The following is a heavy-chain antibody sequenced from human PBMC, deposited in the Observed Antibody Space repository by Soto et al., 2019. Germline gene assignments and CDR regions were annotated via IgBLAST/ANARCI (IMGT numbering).Heavy chain of an antibody. D-gene: IGHD3-22*01. CDR3: ARSTLYYDNRY. CDR2: IYYSGST. V-gene: IGHV4-39*01. J-gene: IGHJ4*02. Sequence: QLQLQESGPGLVKPSETLSLTCTVSGGCISSSTYYWGWIRQPPGKGLEWIGSIYYSGSTYYNPSLKSRVTISVDTSKNQFSLKLSSVTAADSAVYYCARSTLYYDNRYWGQGTLVTVSS. CDR1: GGCISSSTYY.